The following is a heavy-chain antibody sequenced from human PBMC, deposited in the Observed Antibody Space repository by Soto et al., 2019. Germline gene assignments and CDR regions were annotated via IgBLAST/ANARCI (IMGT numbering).Heavy chain of an antibody. CDR1: GFTFDDYA. J-gene: IGHJ5*02. CDR3: AKGTIAARSSWFDP. Sequence: PGGSLRLSCAASGFTFDDYAMHWVRQAPGKGLEWVSGISWNSGSIGYADSVKGRFTISRDNAKNSLYLQMNSLRAEDTALYYCAKGTIAARSSWFDPWGQGTLVTVSS. V-gene: IGHV3-9*01. CDR2: ISWNSGSI. D-gene: IGHD6-6*01.